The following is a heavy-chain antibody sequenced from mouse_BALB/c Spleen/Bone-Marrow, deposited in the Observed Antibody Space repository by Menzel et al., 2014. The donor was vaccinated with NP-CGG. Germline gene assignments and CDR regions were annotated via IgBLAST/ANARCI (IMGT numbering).Heavy chain of an antibody. CDR2: XSDGGTYS. CDR3: ARHGXXXXAXXAX. V-gene: IGHV5-4*02. J-gene: IGHJ3*01. Sequence: EVQLQESGGGLVKPGGSLKLSCAASGFTFSDYYMSWIRQTPEKRLEWVASXSDGGTYSYYPDSVKGRFTVSRDNAKNILYLQMSVLKSEDTAMYYCARHGXXXXAXXAXWGQGTLVTVSA. CDR1: GFTFSDYY.